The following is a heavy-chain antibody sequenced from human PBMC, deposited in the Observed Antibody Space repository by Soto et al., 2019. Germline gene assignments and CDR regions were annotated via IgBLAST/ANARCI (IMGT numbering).Heavy chain of an antibody. D-gene: IGHD4-4*01. CDR1: GCSFSNYA. J-gene: IGHJ6*02. Sequence: SVKVSCKTSGCSFSNYAISWVRQAPGQGLEWMGAIIPMFGTANYAQMFQGRVTITADESTNTAYMEVSSLRSEDSAVYYCARGATVTREYFYGMDVWGQGTTVTVSS. CDR3: ARGATVTREYFYGMDV. CDR2: IIPMFGTA. V-gene: IGHV1-69*13.